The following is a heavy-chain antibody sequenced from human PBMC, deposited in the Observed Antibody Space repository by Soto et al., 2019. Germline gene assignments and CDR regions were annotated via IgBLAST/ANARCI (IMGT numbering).Heavy chain of an antibody. J-gene: IGHJ4*02. V-gene: IGHV1-2*02. CDR3: ATRYSYVHF. CDR1: GYAFTGYY. Sequence: ASVKVSCKSSGYAFTGYYIHWVRQAPGQGLEWMGWINPNSGDTNYAQKFQGRVTMTRDTSFSTAYMELSSLRSDDTSVYYCATRYSYVHFWGQGTLVTVAS. D-gene: IGHD5-18*01. CDR2: INPNSGDT.